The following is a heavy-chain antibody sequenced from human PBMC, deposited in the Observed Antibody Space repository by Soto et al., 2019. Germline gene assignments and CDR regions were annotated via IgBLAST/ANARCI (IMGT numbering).Heavy chain of an antibody. Sequence: GRSLRLSCAASGFNHSNYWMSWIRQVPGKGLEWVANTKGDGSEMYLIDSVAGRFTISRDNARNTVPPQMNNLRVEDTALYYCVRDGRGGWHFDSWGQGTLVTVYS. J-gene: IGHJ4*02. CDR1: GFNHSNYW. D-gene: IGHD6-19*01. CDR2: TKGDGSEM. CDR3: VRDGRGGWHFDS. V-gene: IGHV3-7*01.